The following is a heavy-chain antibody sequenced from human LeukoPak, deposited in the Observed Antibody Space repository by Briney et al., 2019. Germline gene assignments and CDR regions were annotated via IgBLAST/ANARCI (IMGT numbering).Heavy chain of an antibody. J-gene: IGHJ4*02. CDR1: GYTFTGYY. Sequence: GASVKVSCKASGYTFTGYYMHWVRQAPGQGLEWMGWINPNSGGTNYAQKFQGRVIMTRDTSISTAYMELSRLRSDDTAVYYCAREGCSSTSCAPFDYWGQGTLVTVSS. CDR2: INPNSGGT. V-gene: IGHV1-2*02. D-gene: IGHD2-2*01. CDR3: AREGCSSTSCAPFDY.